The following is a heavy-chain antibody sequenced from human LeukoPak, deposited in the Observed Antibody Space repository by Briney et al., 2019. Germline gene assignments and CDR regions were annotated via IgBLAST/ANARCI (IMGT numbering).Heavy chain of an antibody. Sequence: SETLSLTCTVSGGSISSYYWSWIRQPPGKGLECIGYIHYSGSTNYNPSLKSRVTISTDTSKNHFSPKLNSVTATDTDLYYCERFAGSSWLAFDIWGQGTMVTVSS. D-gene: IGHD6-13*01. V-gene: IGHV4-59*01. J-gene: IGHJ3*02. CDR1: GGSISSYY. CDR3: ERFAGSSWLAFDI. CDR2: IHYSGST.